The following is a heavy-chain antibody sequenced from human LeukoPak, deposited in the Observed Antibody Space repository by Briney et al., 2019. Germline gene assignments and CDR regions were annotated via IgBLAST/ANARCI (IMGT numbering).Heavy chain of an antibody. V-gene: IGHV4-59*08. D-gene: IGHD6-6*01. CDR1: GGSISNYY. CDR2: VYYTGST. Sequence: PSETLSLTCTVSGGSISNYYWSWIRQPPGKGLEWIGYVYYTGSTSYNLSLKSRVTISGDTSKNQFSLKLSSVTAADTAVYYCTRRGGSSSSDWFDPWGQGTLVIVSS. J-gene: IGHJ5*02. CDR3: TRRGGSSSSDWFDP.